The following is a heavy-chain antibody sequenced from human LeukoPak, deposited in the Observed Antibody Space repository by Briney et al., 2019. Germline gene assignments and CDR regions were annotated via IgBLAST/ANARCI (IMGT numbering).Heavy chain of an antibody. Sequence: TGGSLSFSCAAPGFTFSANALSWFGQAPGKGLKGVSAISGSGGSTYYADSVKGRFTISRDNSKNTLYLQMNSLRAEDTAVYYCANFDFWSGYRLRDYWGQGTLVTVSS. CDR1: GFTFSANA. J-gene: IGHJ4*02. CDR2: ISGSGGST. D-gene: IGHD3-3*01. CDR3: ANFDFWSGYRLRDY. V-gene: IGHV3-23*01.